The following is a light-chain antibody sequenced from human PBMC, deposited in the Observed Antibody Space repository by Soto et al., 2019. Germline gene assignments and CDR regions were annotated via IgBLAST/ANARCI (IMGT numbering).Light chain of an antibody. CDR2: EVS. J-gene: IGLJ2*01. Sequence: QSVLTQPASVSGSPGQSITISCTGTSSDVGGYNYVSWYQHHPGKAPKLMIYEVSNRPSGVSNRFSGSKSGNTASLTISGLQAEDEADYYCGSYTSSSTLGVFGGGTKLTVL. CDR1: SSDVGGYNY. V-gene: IGLV2-14*01. CDR3: GSYTSSSTLGV.